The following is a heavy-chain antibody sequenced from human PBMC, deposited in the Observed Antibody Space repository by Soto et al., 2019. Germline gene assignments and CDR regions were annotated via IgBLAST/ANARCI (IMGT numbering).Heavy chain of an antibody. J-gene: IGHJ5*02. Sequence: VASVKVSCKASGYTFTSYGISWVRQAPGQGLEWMGWISAYNGNTNYAQKLQGRVTMTTDTSTSTAYMELRSLRSDDTAVYYCARDRNYDFWSGPYWFDPWGQGTLVTVSS. CDR2: ISAYNGNT. V-gene: IGHV1-18*01. CDR3: ARDRNYDFWSGPYWFDP. CDR1: GYTFTSYG. D-gene: IGHD3-3*01.